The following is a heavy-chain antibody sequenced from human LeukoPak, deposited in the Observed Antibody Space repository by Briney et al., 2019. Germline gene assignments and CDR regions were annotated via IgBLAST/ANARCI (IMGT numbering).Heavy chain of an antibody. V-gene: IGHV3-73*01. CDR2: IRSKANSYAT. J-gene: IGHJ4*02. D-gene: IGHD1-1*01. CDR3: ARDIVGGARSGLERRSFDY. Sequence: GGSLTLSCAASGFAFSGSAMHWVRQASGKGLEWVGRIRSKANSYATAYTASVKGRFTISRDDSKNTAYLQMHSLKTEDTAVYYCARDIVGGARSGLERRSFDYWGQGTLVTVSS. CDR1: GFAFSGSA.